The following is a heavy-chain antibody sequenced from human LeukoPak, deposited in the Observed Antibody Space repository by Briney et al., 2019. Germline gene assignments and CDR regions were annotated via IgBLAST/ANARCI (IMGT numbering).Heavy chain of an antibody. Sequence: ASVKVSCKASGYTFTSYYMHWVRQAPGQGLEWMGIINPNGGSTRYAQKFQDRVTMTRDTSTSTVYMQLSSLRSEDTAVYYCARDHASMGMADYWGQGTLVTVAS. CDR1: GYTFTSYY. D-gene: IGHD5-24*01. J-gene: IGHJ4*02. CDR2: INPNGGST. CDR3: ARDHASMGMADY. V-gene: IGHV1-46*01.